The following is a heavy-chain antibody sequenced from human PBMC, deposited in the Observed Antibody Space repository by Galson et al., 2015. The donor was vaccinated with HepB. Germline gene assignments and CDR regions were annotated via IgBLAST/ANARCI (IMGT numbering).Heavy chain of an antibody. CDR1: GFTFTSYS. J-gene: IGHJ4*02. D-gene: IGHD2-2*01. Sequence: SLRLSCAASGFTFTSYSIHWVRLAPGKGLEWVAVISYDGREKDYGDSVKGRFTISRDNPKNTVYLQMDSLRVEDRGVYYCARGVGYCTGTSCQRLDYWGQGTLVTGSS. CDR2: ISYDGREK. V-gene: IGHV3-30*04. CDR3: ARGVGYCTGTSCQRLDY.